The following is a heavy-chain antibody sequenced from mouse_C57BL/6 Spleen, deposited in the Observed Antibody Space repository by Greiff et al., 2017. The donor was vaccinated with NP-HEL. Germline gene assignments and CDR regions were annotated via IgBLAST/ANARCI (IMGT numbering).Heavy chain of an antibody. Sequence: VQLQQSGPELVKPGASVKISCKASGYAFSSSWMNWVKQRPGKGLEWIGRIYPGDGDTNYNGKFKGKATLTADKSSSTAYMQLSSLTSEDSAVYFCARWYGPPMDYWGQGTSVTVSS. D-gene: IGHD1-2*01. CDR1: GYAFSSSW. J-gene: IGHJ4*01. CDR3: ARWYGPPMDY. CDR2: IYPGDGDT. V-gene: IGHV1-82*01.